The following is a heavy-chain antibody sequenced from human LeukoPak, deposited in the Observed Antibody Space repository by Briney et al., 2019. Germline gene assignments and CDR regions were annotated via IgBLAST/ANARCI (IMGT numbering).Heavy chain of an antibody. CDR1: GYTFTSYA. CDR2: INAGNGNT. CDR3: ARDNRPYYDILTGNNWFDP. J-gene: IGHJ5*02. D-gene: IGHD3-9*01. V-gene: IGHV1-3*01. Sequence: ASVKVSCKASGYTFTSYAMHWVRQAPGQRLEWMGWINAGNGNTKYSQKFQGRVTITRDTSASTAYMELSSLRSEDTAVYYCARDNRPYYDILTGNNWFDPWGQGTLVTVSS.